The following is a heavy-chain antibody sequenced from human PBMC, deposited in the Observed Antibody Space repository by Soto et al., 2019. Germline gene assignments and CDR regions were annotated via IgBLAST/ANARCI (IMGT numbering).Heavy chain of an antibody. CDR2: VHHSWGS. D-gene: IGHD3-10*01. CDR1: GGSISSYY. CDR3: ARKGFGQLPGLVDI. J-gene: IGHJ6*02. Sequence: QVQLQESGPGLVKPSETLSLSCTVSGGSISSYYWSWFRQSPGKRMEWIGYVHHSWGSSYNPSLQSRDGKSLEACKSQFAPKGPSVTTTDTAVYYRARKGFGQLPGLVDIRGQGPTVTVSS. V-gene: IGHV4-59*08.